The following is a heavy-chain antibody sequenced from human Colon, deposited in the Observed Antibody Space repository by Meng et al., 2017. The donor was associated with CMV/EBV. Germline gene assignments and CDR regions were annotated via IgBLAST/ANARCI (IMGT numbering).Heavy chain of an antibody. D-gene: IGHD6-19*01. CDR1: GFTFSSYS. V-gene: IGHV3-21*01. CDR3: ARRAENQLNGWYYGMDV. Sequence: GESLKISCAASGFTFSSYSMNWVRQAPGKGLEWVSSISSSSSYIYYADSVKGRFTISRDNAKNSLYLQMNSLRAEDTAVYYCARRAENQLNGWYYGMDVWGQGIAVTVSS. J-gene: IGHJ6*02. CDR2: ISSSSSYI.